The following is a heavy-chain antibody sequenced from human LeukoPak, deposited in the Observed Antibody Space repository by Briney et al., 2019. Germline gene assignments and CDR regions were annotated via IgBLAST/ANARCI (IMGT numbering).Heavy chain of an antibody. J-gene: IGHJ6*02. V-gene: IGHV4-59*01. Sequence: PSETLSLTCTVSGGSISSYYWSWIRQPPGKGLEWIGYIYYSGSTNYNPSLKSRVTISVDTSKNQFSLKLSSVTAADTAVYYCARQYYYYGMDVWGQGTTVTVSS. CDR2: IYYSGST. CDR3: ARQYYYYGMDV. CDR1: GGSISSYY.